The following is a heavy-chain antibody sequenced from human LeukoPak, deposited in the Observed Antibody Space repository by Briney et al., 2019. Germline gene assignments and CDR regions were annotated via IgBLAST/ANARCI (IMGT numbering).Heavy chain of an antibody. Sequence: ASVKVSCKASGYTFTNYAMNWVRQAPGQGLKWMGWINTNTGNPMYAQGFTGRFVLSLDTSVSTAYLQISSLKPEDTAVYYCARAAFCSGGTCYNWFDPWGQGTLVTVSS. CDR2: INTNTGNP. CDR1: GYTFTNYA. D-gene: IGHD2-15*01. CDR3: ARAAFCSGGTCYNWFDP. J-gene: IGHJ5*02. V-gene: IGHV7-4-1*02.